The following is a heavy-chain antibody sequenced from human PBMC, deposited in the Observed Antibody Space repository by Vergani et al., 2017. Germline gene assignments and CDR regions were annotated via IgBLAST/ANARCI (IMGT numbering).Heavy chain of an antibody. Sequence: QVQLQQWGAGLLKPSETLSLTCAVYGGSFSGYYWSWIRQPPGKGLEWIGEINHSGSTNYNPSLKSRVTISVDTSKNQFSLKLSSVTAADTAVYYCARLTTWGNWFDPWGQGTLVTVSS. CDR1: GGSFSGYY. J-gene: IGHJ5*02. V-gene: IGHV4-34*01. D-gene: IGHD4/OR15-4a*01. CDR2: INHSGST. CDR3: ARLTTWGNWFDP.